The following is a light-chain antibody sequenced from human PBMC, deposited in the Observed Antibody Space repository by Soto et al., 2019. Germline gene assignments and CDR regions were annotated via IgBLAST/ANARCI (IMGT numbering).Light chain of an antibody. CDR2: KVS. Sequence: DTVITQTPLSSPVTLGQPASISCRSSQSLVHSDGNTYLSWLQQRPGQPPRLLISKVSNRFSGVPDRCSGSGAGTDFTLKISGVQPDDVGVYYCMQATHSPWTFGQGTKVEIK. V-gene: IGKV2-24*01. CDR3: MQATHSPWT. CDR1: QSLVHSDGNTY. J-gene: IGKJ1*01.